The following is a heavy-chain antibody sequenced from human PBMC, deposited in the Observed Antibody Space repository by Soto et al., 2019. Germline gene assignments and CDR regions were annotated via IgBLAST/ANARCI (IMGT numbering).Heavy chain of an antibody. Sequence: QVQLQESGPGLVKPSETLSLTCTVSGGSISSYYWSWIRQPPGKGLEWIGYIYYSGSTNYNPPLKSRVTISVDTSKNQFSLKLSSVTAADTAVYYCASGAFYDFWSGEDYYYYYMDVWGKGTTVTVSS. CDR3: ASGAFYDFWSGEDYYYYYMDV. CDR1: GGSISSYY. CDR2: IYYSGST. D-gene: IGHD3-3*01. J-gene: IGHJ6*03. V-gene: IGHV4-59*01.